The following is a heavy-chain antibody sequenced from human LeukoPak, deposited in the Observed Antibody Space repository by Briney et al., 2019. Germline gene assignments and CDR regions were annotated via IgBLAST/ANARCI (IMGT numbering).Heavy chain of an antibody. D-gene: IGHD4/OR15-4a*01. CDR1: GFTFSTFP. CDR3: AKGGLGAAFDI. J-gene: IGHJ3*02. CDR2: ISGNGRSI. V-gene: IGHV3-23*01. Sequence: GGSLRLSCAASGFTFSTFPMSWVRQAPGKGLEWVSAISGNGRSIFYADSVTGRFTISRDNSKNTLYLQMNSLRAEDTAVYYCAKGGLGAAFDIWGQGTMVTVSS.